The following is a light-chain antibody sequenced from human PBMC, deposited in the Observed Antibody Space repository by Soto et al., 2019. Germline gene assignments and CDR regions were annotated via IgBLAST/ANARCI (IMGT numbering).Light chain of an antibody. CDR3: QQRAKWPRT. Sequence: EIVLTQSPATLSLSPGERATLSCRASQNIGSDLAWYQQEPGQAPRLLIYDASNRAPGIPARFGGSGSGTDFTLTISSLEPEDFAVYHCQQRAKWPRTF. V-gene: IGKV3-11*01. CDR1: QNIGSD. J-gene: IGKJ1*01. CDR2: DAS.